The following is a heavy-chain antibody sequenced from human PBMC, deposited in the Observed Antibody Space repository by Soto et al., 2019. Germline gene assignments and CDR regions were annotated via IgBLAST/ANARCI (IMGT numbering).Heavy chain of an antibody. Sequence: SVKVSCKASGGTFSSYAISWVRQAPGQGLEWMGGIIPIFGTANYAQKFQGRVTITADESTSTAYMELSSLRSEDTAVYYCARDLAGSMIVAVPDVWDAFDIWGQGTMVTVSS. J-gene: IGHJ3*02. V-gene: IGHV1-69*13. CDR3: ARDLAGSMIVAVPDVWDAFDI. CDR2: IIPIFGTA. CDR1: GGTFSSYA. D-gene: IGHD3-22*01.